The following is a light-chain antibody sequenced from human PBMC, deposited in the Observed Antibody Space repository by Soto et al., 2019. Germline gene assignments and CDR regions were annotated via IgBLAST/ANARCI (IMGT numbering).Light chain of an antibody. V-gene: IGLV2-14*01. CDR3: SSYTSSSTPYV. Sequence: LTQPASVSGSPGQSITISCTGTSSDVGGYNYVSWYQQHPGKAPKLIIYDVSNRPSGVSNRFSGSKSGNTASLTISGLQAEDEADYYCSSYTSSSTPYVFGTGTKVTV. CDR2: DVS. J-gene: IGLJ1*01. CDR1: SSDVGGYNY.